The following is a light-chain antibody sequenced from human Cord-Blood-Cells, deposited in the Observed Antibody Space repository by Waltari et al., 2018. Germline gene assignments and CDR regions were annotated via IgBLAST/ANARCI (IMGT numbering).Light chain of an antibody. CDR3: SSDTSSSTVV. CDR2: DVS. Sequence: QSALTQPASVSGSPGQSITLSCTGTSSDVGGYNYVSWYQQHPGKAPKLMIDDVSNRPSGVSNRVSGSKSGNTASLTISGLQAEDEADYYCSSDTSSSTVVFGGGTKLTVL. V-gene: IGLV2-14*01. J-gene: IGLJ2*01. CDR1: SSDVGGYNY.